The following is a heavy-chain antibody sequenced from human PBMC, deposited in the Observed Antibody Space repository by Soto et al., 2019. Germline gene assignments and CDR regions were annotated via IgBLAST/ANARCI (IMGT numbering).Heavy chain of an antibody. CDR3: ARHASGYCSGGSCYLNWFDP. D-gene: IGHD2-15*01. J-gene: IGHJ5*02. CDR1: GGSISSSSYY. CDR2: IYYSGST. V-gene: IGHV4-39*01. Sequence: SETLSLTCTVSGGSISSSSYYWCWIRQPPGKGLEWIGSIYYSGSTYYNPSLKSRVTISVDTSKTQFSLKLSSVTAADTAVYYCARHASGYCSGGSCYLNWFDPWGQGTLVTVSS.